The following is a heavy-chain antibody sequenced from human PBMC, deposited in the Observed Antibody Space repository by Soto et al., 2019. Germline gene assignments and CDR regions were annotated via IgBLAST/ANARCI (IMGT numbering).Heavy chain of an antibody. J-gene: IGHJ6*02. Sequence: QVQLVESGGGVVQPGRSLRLSCAASGFTFSSYAMHWVRQAPGKGLEWVAVISYDGSNKYYADSVKGRFTISRDNSKNTLYMQMNNLRAEDTAVYYCARGEYSSSWDYYYGRDVWGQGTTVTVSS. V-gene: IGHV3-30-3*01. CDR1: GFTFSSYA. CDR3: ARGEYSSSWDYYYGRDV. CDR2: ISYDGSNK. D-gene: IGHD6-13*01.